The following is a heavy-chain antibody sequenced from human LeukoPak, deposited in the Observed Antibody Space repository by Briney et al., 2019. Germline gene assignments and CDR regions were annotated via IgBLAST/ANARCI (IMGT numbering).Heavy chain of an antibody. CDR3: ARDVIFIRFGVIFDP. V-gene: IGHV1-18*04. Sequence: ASVNVSCKASGYTFTSYGISRVRRAAGQGLEWMGWISAYNGNTNYAQKLQGRVTMTTDTSTSTAYMELRSLRSDDTAVYYCARDVIFIRFGVIFDPWGQGTLVTVSS. CDR1: GYTFTSYG. CDR2: ISAYNGNT. D-gene: IGHD3-10*01. J-gene: IGHJ5*02.